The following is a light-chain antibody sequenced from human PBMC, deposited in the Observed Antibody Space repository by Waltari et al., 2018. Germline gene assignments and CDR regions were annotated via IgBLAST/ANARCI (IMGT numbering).Light chain of an antibody. CDR1: QSISSY. J-gene: IGKJ4*01. CDR2: AAS. CDR3: QQSYSTHLT. Sequence: DIQMTQYQSSLSASVGDRVTITCRASQSISSYLNWYQQKPGKAPKLLIYAASSLQSGVPSRFSGSGSGTDFTLTISSLQPEDFATYYCQQSYSTHLTFGGGTKVEIK. V-gene: IGKV1-39*01.